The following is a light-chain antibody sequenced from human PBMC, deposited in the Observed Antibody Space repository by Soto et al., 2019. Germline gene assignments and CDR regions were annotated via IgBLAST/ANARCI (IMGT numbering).Light chain of an antibody. CDR1: QDSSNY. J-gene: IGKJ2*01. CDR3: QQYDDLPRT. V-gene: IGKV1-33*01. Sequence: DIQMTQSPSSLYASVGERVTITCQARQDSSNYLKWYQQKPRKAPKLLIYDASNLETGIPSRFSGSGSGTDFTITIRSLQPEDIGTYYCQQYDDLPRTFGQGTKMEI. CDR2: DAS.